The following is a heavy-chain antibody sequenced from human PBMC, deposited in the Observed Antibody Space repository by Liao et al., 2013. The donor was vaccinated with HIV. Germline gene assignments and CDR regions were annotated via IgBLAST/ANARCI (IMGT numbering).Heavy chain of an antibody. V-gene: IGHV4-59*10. CDR3: ARHIAGSDHYYYFHMDV. CDR2: IFPSGYT. Sequence: QVQLQQWGAGLLKPSETLSLTCAVYGDSISSGTYFWSWIRQPAGKGLEWIGRIFPSGYTNYNPSLKSRVTISVDTSKNLFSLKLSSVTAADTAVYYCARHIAGSDHYYYFHMDVWGNGTTVTVSS. D-gene: IGHD2-21*01. CDR1: GDSISSGTYF. J-gene: IGHJ6*03.